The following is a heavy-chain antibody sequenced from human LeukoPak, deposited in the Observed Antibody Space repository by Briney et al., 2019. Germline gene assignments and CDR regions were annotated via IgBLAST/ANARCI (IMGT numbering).Heavy chain of an antibody. D-gene: IGHD3-10*01. CDR1: SGSIGSYY. V-gene: IGHV4-59*01. Sequence: SETLSLTCTVSSGSIGSYYWSWIRQPPGKGLEWIGYIYYSGSTNYNPSLKSRVTISVDTSKNQFSLKLSSVTAADTAVYYCARVGYSSSGNYYNDRGAFDYWGQGTLVTVSS. CDR3: ARVGYSSSGNYYNDRGAFDY. CDR2: IYYSGST. J-gene: IGHJ4*02.